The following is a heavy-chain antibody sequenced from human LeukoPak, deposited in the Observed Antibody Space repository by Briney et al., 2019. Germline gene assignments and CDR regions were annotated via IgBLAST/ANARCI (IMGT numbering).Heavy chain of an antibody. CDR1: GFTFSSYA. CDR2: LSDSGGST. CDR3: AIREPIGY. Sequence: NPGGSLRLSCAASGFTFSSYAMSWVRQAPGKGLEWVSALSDSGGSTYYAGSVKGRFTISRDNSKNTLYLQVNSLRAEDTAVYYCAIREPIGYWGQGALVTVSS. D-gene: IGHD1-14*01. J-gene: IGHJ4*02. V-gene: IGHV3-23*01.